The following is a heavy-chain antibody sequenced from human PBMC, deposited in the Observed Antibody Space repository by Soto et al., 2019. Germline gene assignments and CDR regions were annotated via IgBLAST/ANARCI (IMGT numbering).Heavy chain of an antibody. D-gene: IGHD2-21*01. CDR2: IIPIVDIP. CDR3: ASHFTGVLVLGTSPPGGDNYGWDV. CDR1: GGTFSRYT. J-gene: IGHJ6*02. Sequence: QVQLVQSGAEVKKPGSSVKVSCKASGGTFSRYTFTWVRQAPGQGLEWMGRIIPIVDIPNYAQNFQGRVPITADKSTGTPYMELGSLTSDDTAVYYCASHFTGVLVLGTSPPGGDNYGWDVWGQGTTVSVS. V-gene: IGHV1-69*02.